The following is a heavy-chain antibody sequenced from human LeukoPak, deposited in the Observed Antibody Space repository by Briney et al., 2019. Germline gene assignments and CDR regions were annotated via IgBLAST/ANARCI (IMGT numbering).Heavy chain of an antibody. CDR3: ARDLSYDSSGYYSYYYGMDV. Sequence: SWVRQPPGKGLEWIGYIYYSGSTYYNPSLKSRVTISVDTSKSQFSLKLSSVTAADTAVYYCARDLSYDSSGYYSYYYGMDVWGQGTTVTVSS. V-gene: IGHV4-30-4*08. CDR2: IYYSGST. D-gene: IGHD3-22*01. J-gene: IGHJ6*02.